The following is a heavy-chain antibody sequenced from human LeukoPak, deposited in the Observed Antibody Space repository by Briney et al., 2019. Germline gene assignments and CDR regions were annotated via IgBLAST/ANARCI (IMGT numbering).Heavy chain of an antibody. CDR3: AKDRPAPVRGVIAGSFDY. Sequence: AGGSLRLSCAASGFTFSSYAMSWVRQAPGKGLEWVSAISGSGGSTYYADSVKGRFTISRDNSKNTLYLQMNSLRAEDTAVYYCAKDRPAPVRGVIAGSFDYWGQGTLVTVSS. CDR2: ISGSGGST. V-gene: IGHV3-23*01. D-gene: IGHD3-10*01. J-gene: IGHJ4*02. CDR1: GFTFSSYA.